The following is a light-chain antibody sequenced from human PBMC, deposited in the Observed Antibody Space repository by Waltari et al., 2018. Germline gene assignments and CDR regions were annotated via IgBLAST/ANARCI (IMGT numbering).Light chain of an antibody. Sequence: TVVTQEPSLTVSPGGAVTLPCASSAGAVTSGNYPNWIQQKPGQVPRSLIHSTTNRHSCTPARFSGSLLGGKAALTLSGVQSEDEAEYYCLLYDGSDQVFGGGTKLTVL. CDR2: STT. CDR1: AGAVTSGNY. J-gene: IGLJ3*02. CDR3: LLYDGSDQV. V-gene: IGLV7-43*01.